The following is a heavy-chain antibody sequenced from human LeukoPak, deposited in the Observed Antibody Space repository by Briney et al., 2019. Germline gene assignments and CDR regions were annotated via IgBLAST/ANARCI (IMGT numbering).Heavy chain of an antibody. D-gene: IGHD2-15*01. CDR2: INPNSGGT. V-gene: IGHV1-2*04. CDR3: ARDLGYCSGGSCYWGYYFDY. CDR1: GYTFTGYY. J-gene: IGHJ4*02. Sequence: ASVKVSCKASGYTFTGYYMHWVRQAPGQGLEWMGWINPNSGGTNYAQKFQGWVTMTRDTSISTAYMELSRLRSDDTAVYYCARDLGYCSGGSCYWGYYFDYWGQGTVVTVSS.